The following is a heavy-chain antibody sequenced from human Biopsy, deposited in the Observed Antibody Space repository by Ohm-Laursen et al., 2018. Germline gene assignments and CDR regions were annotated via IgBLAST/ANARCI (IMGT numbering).Heavy chain of an antibody. CDR2: IYYTGHT. Sequence: SQTLSLTCVVSGGSIKSYYWNWIRQSPGKGLEWIGFIYYTGHTNYNPSLKSRATISVDTSKNQFSLKVISVTAADTAVYYCARLTGDPSYWGQGILVTVSP. CDR3: ARLTGDPSY. CDR1: GGSIKSYY. J-gene: IGHJ4*02. D-gene: IGHD7-27*01. V-gene: IGHV4-59*01.